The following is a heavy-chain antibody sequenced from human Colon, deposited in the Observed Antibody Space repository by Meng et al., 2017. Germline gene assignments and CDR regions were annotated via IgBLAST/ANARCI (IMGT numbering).Heavy chain of an antibody. J-gene: IGHJ4*02. Sequence: QVHLQQSGPGLVKPSQTLSLPCAISGDSVSSNSAAWNWIRQSPSRGLEWLGRTYYRSKYYNDYALSVKSRITINPDTSKNQFSLQLNSVTPEDTAIYYCARDWGDVRGGFDFWGQGTLVTVFS. CDR3: ARDWGDVRGGFDF. CDR2: TYYRSKYYN. D-gene: IGHD3-10*02. V-gene: IGHV6-1*01. CDR1: GDSVSSNSAA.